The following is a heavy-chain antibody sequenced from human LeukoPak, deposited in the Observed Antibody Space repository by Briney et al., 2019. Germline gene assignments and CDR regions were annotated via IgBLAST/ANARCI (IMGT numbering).Heavy chain of an antibody. D-gene: IGHD6-13*01. CDR1: GFTFSSYA. Sequence: GGSLRLSCAASGFTFSSYAMHWVRQAPGKGLEWVAVISYDGSNKYYADSVKGRFTISRDNSKNTLYLQMNSLRAEDTAVYYCARWYSSSWAFDYWGQGTLVTVSS. CDR2: ISYDGSNK. V-gene: IGHV3-30-3*01. J-gene: IGHJ4*02. CDR3: ARWYSSSWAFDY.